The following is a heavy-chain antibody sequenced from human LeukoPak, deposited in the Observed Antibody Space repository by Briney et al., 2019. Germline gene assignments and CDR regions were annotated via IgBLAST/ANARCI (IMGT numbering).Heavy chain of an antibody. CDR1: GFTFSSYA. CDR3: ARSGGYSYIENFDY. J-gene: IGHJ4*02. Sequence: GGSLRLSCAASGFTFSSYAMNWVRQAPGKGPEWVSGSSGSGGSTFYADSVKGRFTMSRDNSKDTLYLQMNSLRADDTAMYYCARSGGYSYIENFDYWGQGTLVTVPS. CDR2: SSGSGGST. V-gene: IGHV3-23*01. D-gene: IGHD5-18*01.